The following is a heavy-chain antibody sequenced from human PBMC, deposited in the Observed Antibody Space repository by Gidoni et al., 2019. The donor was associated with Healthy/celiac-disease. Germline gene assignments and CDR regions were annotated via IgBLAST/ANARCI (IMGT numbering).Heavy chain of an antibody. CDR1: GYTFTSYA. D-gene: IGHD5-18*01. CDR3: ARDKGIRDNDLSFDY. V-gene: IGHV1-3*01. Sequence: QVQLVQSGAEVKKPGASVKVSCKASGYTFTSYAMHWVRQAPGQRLEWMGWINAGNGNTKYSQKFQGRVTITRDTSASTAYMELSSLRSEDTAVYYCARDKGIRDNDLSFDYWGQGTLVTVSS. J-gene: IGHJ4*02. CDR2: INAGNGNT.